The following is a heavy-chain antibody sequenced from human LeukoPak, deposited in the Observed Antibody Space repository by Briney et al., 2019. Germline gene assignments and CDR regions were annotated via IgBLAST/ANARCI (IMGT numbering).Heavy chain of an antibody. J-gene: IGHJ3*02. V-gene: IGHV3-23*01. CDR1: GFTFSSYA. Sequence: GRSLRLSCAASGFTFSSYAMSWVRQAPGKGLEWVSTFSGSGGNTNYADSVKGRFTIFRDNSKNTLYVQMNSLRAEDTAVYYCAKVIYDNSGYAFDMWGQGTMVTVSS. D-gene: IGHD3-22*01. CDR3: AKVIYDNSGYAFDM. CDR2: FSGSGGNT.